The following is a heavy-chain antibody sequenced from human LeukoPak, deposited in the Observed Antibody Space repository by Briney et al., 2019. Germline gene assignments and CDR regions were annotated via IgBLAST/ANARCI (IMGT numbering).Heavy chain of an antibody. Sequence: SETLSLTCTVSGGSISRYYWSWIRQPPGKGLEWIGYIYYSGSTNYNPSLKSRVTISVDTSKNQFSLKLSSVTAAGTAVYYCAGTQEGDFWSGYLDYWGQGTLVTVSS. CDR3: AGTQEGDFWSGYLDY. V-gene: IGHV4-59*01. J-gene: IGHJ4*02. CDR1: GGSISRYY. CDR2: IYYSGST. D-gene: IGHD3-3*01.